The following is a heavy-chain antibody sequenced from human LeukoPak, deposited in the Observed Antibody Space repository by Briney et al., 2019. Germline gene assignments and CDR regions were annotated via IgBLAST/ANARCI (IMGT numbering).Heavy chain of an antibody. D-gene: IGHD2-15*01. CDR2: INPSGGST. J-gene: IGHJ5*02. V-gene: IGHV1-46*01. CDR1: GYTFTSCY. Sequence: ASVKVSCKSSGYTFTSCYMHWVRQAPGQGLEWMGIINPSGGSTSYAQKFQGRVTMTRDTSTSTVYMELSSLRSEDTAVYYCARGVVVVVADTHPLPFDPWGQGTLVTVSS. CDR3: ARGVVVVVADTHPLPFDP.